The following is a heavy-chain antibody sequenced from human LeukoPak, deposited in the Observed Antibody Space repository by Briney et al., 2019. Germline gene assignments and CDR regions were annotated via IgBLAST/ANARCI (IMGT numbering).Heavy chain of an antibody. V-gene: IGHV4-59*12. CDR2: TYYRGYT. J-gene: IGHJ4*02. CDR3: ARGGPAPRPDTGYYFY. D-gene: IGHD3-9*01. Sequence: SETLSLTCTVSGGSISGYYWTWIRQPPRRGLAWVSYTYYRGYTNYNKSLQSRAAVSIDTPKSQFSLRLSSVTTADTAVYYCARGGPAPRPDTGYYFYWGQGSLVTVSS. CDR1: GGSISGYY.